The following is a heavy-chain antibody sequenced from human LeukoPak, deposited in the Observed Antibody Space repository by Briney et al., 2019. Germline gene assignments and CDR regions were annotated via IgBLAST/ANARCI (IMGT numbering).Heavy chain of an antibody. D-gene: IGHD3-10*01. J-gene: IGHJ4*02. Sequence: ASVKVSCKASGYTFTSYYMHWVRQAPGQGLEWMGIINPSGGSTSCAQKFQGRVTMTSETSTSTVYMDLSSLRSDDTAVYFCTRDRSGFFYYWGQGTQVTVSS. CDR2: INPSGGST. V-gene: IGHV1-46*01. CDR3: TRDRSGFFYY. CDR1: GYTFTSYY.